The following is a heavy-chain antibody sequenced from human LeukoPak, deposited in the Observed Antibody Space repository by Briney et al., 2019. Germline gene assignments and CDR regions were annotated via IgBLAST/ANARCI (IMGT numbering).Heavy chain of an antibody. J-gene: IGHJ4*02. CDR2: INSKTGGT. CDR1: GDIFTGSF. V-gene: IGHV1-2*02. Sequence: GASLKDSCKASGDIFTGSFMHWVRQAPGQGLEWMGWINSKTGGTKFAQKFQGRVTMTRDTSISTAYMELSSLRSDDTAVYYCARADPVAYWGQGTQVTVSS. CDR3: ARADPVAY.